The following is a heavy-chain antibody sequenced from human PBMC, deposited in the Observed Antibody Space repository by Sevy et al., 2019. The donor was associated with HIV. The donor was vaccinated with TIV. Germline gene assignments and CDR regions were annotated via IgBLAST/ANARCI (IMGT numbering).Heavy chain of an antibody. D-gene: IGHD3-9*01. CDR3: ARHTGEPYYFEI. J-gene: IGHJ4*02. CDR1: GFTFNNYA. Sequence: GGSLRLSCTASGFTFNNYAMTWVRQAPGKGLEWVSSIRGRNNVTIYAESVRGRFTLSRDISKNTLYLQMNSLRVEDTAVYYCARHTGEPYYFEIWGQGTLATVSS. CDR2: IRGRNNVT. V-gene: IGHV3-23*01.